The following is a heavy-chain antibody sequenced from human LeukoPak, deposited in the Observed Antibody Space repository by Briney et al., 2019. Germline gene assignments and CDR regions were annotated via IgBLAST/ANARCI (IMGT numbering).Heavy chain of an antibody. Sequence: SETLSLTCTFSGDSMSDYYWNWIRQPTGKGLEWIGRIYASGSSNYNPSLESRDTMSADMSRNQFSLKLRSVTAADTAVYYCARAPYDSTGYYYFDSWGQGTLVTVSS. D-gene: IGHD3-22*01. CDR1: GDSMSDYY. CDR3: ARAPYDSTGYYYFDS. V-gene: IGHV4-4*07. J-gene: IGHJ4*02. CDR2: IYASGSS.